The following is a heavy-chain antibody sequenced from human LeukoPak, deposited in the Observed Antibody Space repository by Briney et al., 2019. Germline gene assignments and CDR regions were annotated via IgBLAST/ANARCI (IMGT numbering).Heavy chain of an antibody. CDR2: ISPNSGGT. CDR3: ARDGYNSGSSWYFDL. D-gene: IGHD5-24*01. J-gene: IGHJ2*01. V-gene: IGHV1-2*04. CDR1: GYTFTGYY. Sequence: ASVKVSCKASGYTFTGYYMHWVRQAPGQGLEWMGWISPNSGGTNYAQKFQGWVTMTRDTSISTAYMELSRLRSDDTAVYYCARDGYNSGSSWYFDLWGRGTLVTVSS.